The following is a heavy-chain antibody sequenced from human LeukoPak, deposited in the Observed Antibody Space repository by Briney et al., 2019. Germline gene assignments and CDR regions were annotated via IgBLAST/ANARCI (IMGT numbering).Heavy chain of an antibody. V-gene: IGHV5-51*01. CDR3: ARQQGNYGGNLGY. D-gene: IGHD4-23*01. CDR1: GYNFAIYW. Sequence: GESLKISCKGSGYNFAIYWIAWVRQMPGKGLEWIGIIYPGDSDTTYSPSFQGQDTISADKSISTAYLQWSSLKASDTAIYYCARQQGNYGGNLGYWGQGTLVTVSS. CDR2: IYPGDSDT. J-gene: IGHJ4*02.